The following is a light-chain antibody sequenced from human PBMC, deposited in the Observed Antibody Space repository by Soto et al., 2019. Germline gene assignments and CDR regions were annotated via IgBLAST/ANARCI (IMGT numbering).Light chain of an antibody. CDR3: CSYTSSSIRV. CDR2: EVR. J-gene: IGLJ3*02. V-gene: IGLV2-14*01. CDR1: SSDVGGYNH. Sequence: QSVLTQPASVSGSPGQSITISCTGTSSDVGGYNHVSWYQQHPGKAPKLIIYEVRNRPSGVSNRLSGSKSGNTASLTISGLQADDEADYYCCSYTSSSIRVFGGGTKVT.